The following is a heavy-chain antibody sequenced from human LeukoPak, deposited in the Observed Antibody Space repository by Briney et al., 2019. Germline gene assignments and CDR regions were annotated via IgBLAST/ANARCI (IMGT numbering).Heavy chain of an antibody. J-gene: IGHJ6*03. Sequence: ASVKVSCKASGYTFTSYYMHWVRQAPGQGLEWMGIINPSGGSTSYAQKFQGRVTMTRDTSTSTVYMELSSQRSEDTAVYYCARAWDTPMVKTLMNYHYMDVWGKGTTVTVSS. CDR3: ARAWDTPMVKTLMNYHYMDV. D-gene: IGHD5-18*01. CDR2: INPSGGST. V-gene: IGHV1-46*01. CDR1: GYTFTSYY.